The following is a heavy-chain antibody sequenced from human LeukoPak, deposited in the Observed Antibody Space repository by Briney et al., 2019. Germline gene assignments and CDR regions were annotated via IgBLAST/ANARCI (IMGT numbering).Heavy chain of an antibody. V-gene: IGHV3-43D*03. CDR3: AKERVATTYYYYMDV. CDR1: GFTFDDYA. J-gene: IGHJ6*03. D-gene: IGHD5-12*01. CDR2: ISWDGGST. Sequence: PGGSLRLSCAASGFTFDDYAMHWVRQAPGKGLEWVSLISWDGGSTYYADSVKGRFTISRDNSKNSLYLQMNSLRAEDTALYYCAKERVATTYYYYMDVWGKGTTVTVSS.